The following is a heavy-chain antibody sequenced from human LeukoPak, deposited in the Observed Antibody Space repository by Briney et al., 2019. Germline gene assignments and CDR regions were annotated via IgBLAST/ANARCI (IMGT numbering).Heavy chain of an antibody. CDR1: GYSISSGYY. Sequence: PSETLSLTCAVSGYSISSGYYWGWIRQPPGRGLEWIGSIYHSGSTYYNPSLKSRVTISVDTSKNQFSLKLSSVTAADTAVYYCARHSDIVVVPAAPFDPWGQGTLVTVSS. V-gene: IGHV4-38-2*01. D-gene: IGHD2-2*01. CDR2: IYHSGST. J-gene: IGHJ5*02. CDR3: ARHSDIVVVPAAPFDP.